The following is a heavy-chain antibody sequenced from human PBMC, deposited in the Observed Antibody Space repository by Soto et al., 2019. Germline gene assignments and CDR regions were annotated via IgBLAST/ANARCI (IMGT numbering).Heavy chain of an antibody. D-gene: IGHD3-9*01. V-gene: IGHV4-34*01. J-gene: IGHJ6*02. CDR2: INHSGST. Sequence: PSETLSLTCAVYGGSFSGYYWSWIRQPPGKGLEWIGEINHSGSTNYNPSLKSRVTISVDTSKNQFSLKLSSVTAADTAVYYCARVGILRYHYYYYGMDVWGQGTTVTVSS. CDR3: ARVGILRYHYYYYGMDV. CDR1: GGSFSGYY.